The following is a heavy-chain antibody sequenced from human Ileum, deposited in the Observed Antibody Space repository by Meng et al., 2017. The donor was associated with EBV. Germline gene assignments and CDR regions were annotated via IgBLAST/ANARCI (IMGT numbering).Heavy chain of an antibody. CDR3: ARHSGYNQGY. Sequence: VKASGPGLVKASGTLVLMCVVFDGSIISIHWWSWVSQHPGKGLEWIGQIYYSGSPSYNLSLKSRVTMSVDKSKNQVSLNLNSVTDADTALHYCARHSGYNQGYWGQGNLVTVSS. V-gene: IGHV4-4*02. D-gene: IGHD5-24*01. CDR1: DGSIISIHW. CDR2: IYYSGSP. J-gene: IGHJ4*02.